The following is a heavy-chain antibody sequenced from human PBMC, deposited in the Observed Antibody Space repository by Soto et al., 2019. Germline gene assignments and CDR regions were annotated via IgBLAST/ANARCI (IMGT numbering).Heavy chain of an antibody. CDR1: GFTFDDYA. J-gene: IGHJ4*02. D-gene: IGHD2-15*01. Sequence: GGSLRLSCAASGFTFDDYAMHWVRQAPGKGLEWVSGISWNSGSIGYADSVKGRFTISRDNAKNSLYLQMNSLRAEDTALYYCAKSAMVVAATPADYWGQGTLVTVSS. CDR3: AKSAMVVAATPADY. V-gene: IGHV3-9*01. CDR2: ISWNSGSI.